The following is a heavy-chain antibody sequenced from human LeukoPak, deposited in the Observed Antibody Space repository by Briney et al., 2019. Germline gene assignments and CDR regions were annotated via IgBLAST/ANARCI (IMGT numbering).Heavy chain of an antibody. CDR3: ARARDWFDP. V-gene: IGHV3-53*05. CDR2: IYSHGAT. J-gene: IGHJ5*02. CDR1: GFTVTSNS. Sequence: GGSLRLSCAASGFTVTSNSMSWVRQAPGKGLEWVSVIYSHGATYYADSVKGRFTISRDNSKNTLHLQMNSLRSEDTAVYYCARARDWFDPWGQGTLVTVSS.